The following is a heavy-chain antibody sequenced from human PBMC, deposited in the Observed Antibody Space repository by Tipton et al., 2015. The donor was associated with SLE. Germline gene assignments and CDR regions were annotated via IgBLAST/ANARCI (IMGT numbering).Heavy chain of an antibody. CDR1: GFTFSSYA. J-gene: IGHJ4*02. D-gene: IGHD3-3*01. V-gene: IGHV3-23*03. CDR2: IYSGGST. CDR3: AKTLRFLEWLFDY. Sequence: SLRLSCAASGFTFSSYAMSWVRQAPGKGLEWVSVIYSGGSTYYADSVKGRFTISRDNSKNTLYLQMNSLRAEDTAVYYCAKTLRFLEWLFDYWGQGTLVSVSS.